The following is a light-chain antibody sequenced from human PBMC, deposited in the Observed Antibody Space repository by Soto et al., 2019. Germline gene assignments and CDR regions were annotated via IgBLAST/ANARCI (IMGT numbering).Light chain of an antibody. CDR2: EVS. V-gene: IGLV2-14*01. CDR1: SSDVGGYNY. CDR3: SSYTSSSPVV. Sequence: QSVLTQPASVYGSPGQSITISFTGTSSDVGGYNYVSWYQQHPGKAPKLMIYEVSNRPSGVSNRFSSSKSGNTASLTISGLQAEDEADYYCSSYTSSSPVVFGGGTKLTVL. J-gene: IGLJ2*01.